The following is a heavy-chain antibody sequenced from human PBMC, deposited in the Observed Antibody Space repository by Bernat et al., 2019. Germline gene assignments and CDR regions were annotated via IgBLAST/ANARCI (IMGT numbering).Heavy chain of an antibody. V-gene: IGHV3-21*01. D-gene: IGHD2-15*01. CDR1: GFTFSTYN. Sequence: VQLVESGGGLVKPGGSLRLSCAASGFTFSTYNMNWVRQAPGKGLEWVSSISISNNYIYYADSVKGRFTISRDNANNSLYLQMNSLRAEDTAIYYCERDYCRGGNCYSRAPSYYYGMDVWGQGTTVTVSS. CDR2: ISISNNYI. CDR3: ERDYCRGGNCYSRAPSYYYGMDV. J-gene: IGHJ6*02.